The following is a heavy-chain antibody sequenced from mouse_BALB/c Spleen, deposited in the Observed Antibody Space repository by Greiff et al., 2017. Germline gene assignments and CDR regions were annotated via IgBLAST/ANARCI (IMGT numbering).Heavy chain of an antibody. J-gene: IGHJ3*01. CDR3: ARGVPYGNYVSWFAY. Sequence: EVKVVESGGGLVKPGGSLKLSCAASGFTFSSYAMSWVRQTPEKRLEWVASISSGGSTYYPDSVKGRFTISRDNARNILYLQMSSLRSEDTAMYYCARGVPYGNYVSWFAYWGQGTLVTVSA. CDR1: GFTFSSYA. V-gene: IGHV5-6-5*01. CDR2: ISSGGST. D-gene: IGHD2-1*01.